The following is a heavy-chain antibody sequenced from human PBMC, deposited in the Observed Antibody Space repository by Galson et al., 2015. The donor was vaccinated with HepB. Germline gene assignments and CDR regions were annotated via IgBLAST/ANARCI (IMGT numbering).Heavy chain of an antibody. CDR1: GFTFDNYG. J-gene: IGHJ4*02. CDR2: ITYDGIDE. V-gene: IGHV3-30*18. CDR3: AKDQSYYEDSSGFDY. D-gene: IGHD3-22*01. Sequence: SLRLSCAASGFTFDNYGMHWVRQAPGKGLEWVAVITYDGIDEHYGSSVGGRFTISRDNSNNMVYLQMNGLRTEDTATYYCAKDQSYYEDSSGFDYWGQGTLVAVSS.